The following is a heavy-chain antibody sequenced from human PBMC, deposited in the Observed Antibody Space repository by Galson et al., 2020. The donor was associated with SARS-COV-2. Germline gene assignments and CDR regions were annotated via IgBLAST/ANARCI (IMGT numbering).Heavy chain of an antibody. D-gene: IGHD4-17*01. V-gene: IGHV3-33*01. CDR1: GFTFSSYG. J-gene: IGHJ4*02. CDR3: ARDFPFGDYVGNY. Sequence: GESLKISCAASGFTFSSYGMHWVRQAPGKGLEWVAVIWYDGSNKYYADSVKGRFTISRDNSKNTLYLQMNSLRAEDTAVYYCARDFPFGDYVGNYWGQGTLVTVSS. CDR2: IWYDGSNK.